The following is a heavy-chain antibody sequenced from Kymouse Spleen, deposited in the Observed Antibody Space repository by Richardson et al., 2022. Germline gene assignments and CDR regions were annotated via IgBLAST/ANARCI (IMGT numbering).Heavy chain of an antibody. D-gene: IGHD3-9*01. CDR2: ISSSSSTI. V-gene: IGHV3-48*02. CDR1: GFTFSSYS. J-gene: IGHJ6*02. Sequence: EVQLVESGGGLVQPGGSLRLSCAASGFTFSSYSMNWVRQAPGKGLEWVSYISSSSSTIYYADSVKGRFTISRDNAKNSLYLQMNSLRDEDTAVYYCARDHYDILTGPYGMDVWGQGTTVTVSS. CDR3: ARDHYDILTGPYGMDV.